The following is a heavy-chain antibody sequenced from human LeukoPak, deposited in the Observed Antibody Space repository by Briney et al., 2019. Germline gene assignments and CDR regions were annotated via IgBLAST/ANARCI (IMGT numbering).Heavy chain of an antibody. J-gene: IGHJ4*02. Sequence: ASVTVSCTASGYTFTGYYMHWVRQAPGQGLEWMGWINPNSGGTNYAQKFQGRVTMTRDTSISTAYMELSRLRSDDTAVYYCARGRFSGSYYYFDYWGQGTLVTVSS. CDR1: GYTFTGYY. CDR3: ARGRFSGSYYYFDY. D-gene: IGHD3-10*01. V-gene: IGHV1-2*02. CDR2: INPNSGGT.